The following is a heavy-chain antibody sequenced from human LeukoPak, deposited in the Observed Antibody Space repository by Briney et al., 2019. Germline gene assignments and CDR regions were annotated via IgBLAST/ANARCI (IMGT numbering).Heavy chain of an antibody. J-gene: IGHJ4*02. Sequence: GGSLRLSXAASGFTFSSYSMNWVRQAPGKGLEWVSSISSSSSYIYYADSVKGRFTISRDNAKNSLYLQMNSLRAEDTAVYYCARGGGYSSGWYLYYFDYWGQGTLVTVSS. D-gene: IGHD6-19*01. V-gene: IGHV3-21*01. CDR1: GFTFSSYS. CDR2: ISSSSSYI. CDR3: ARGGGYSSGWYLYYFDY.